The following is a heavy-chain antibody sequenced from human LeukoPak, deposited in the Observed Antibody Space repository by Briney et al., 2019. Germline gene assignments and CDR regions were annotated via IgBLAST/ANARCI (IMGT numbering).Heavy chain of an antibody. CDR2: ISAYNGNT. V-gene: IGHV1-18*01. D-gene: IGHD3-22*01. CDR1: GYTFTSYG. Sequence: GASVKVSCKASGYTFTSYGISWVRQAPGQGLEWMGWISAYNGNTNYAQKLQGRVTMTTDTSTSTAYMELRSLRSDDTAVYYCARDPYYYDSSGPLFDYWGQGTLVTVSS. CDR3: ARDPYYYDSSGPLFDY. J-gene: IGHJ4*02.